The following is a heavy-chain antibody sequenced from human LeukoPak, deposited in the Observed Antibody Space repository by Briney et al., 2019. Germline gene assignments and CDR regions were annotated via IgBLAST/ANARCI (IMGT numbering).Heavy chain of an antibody. CDR1: GGSISSYY. D-gene: IGHD6-19*01. V-gene: IGHV4-59*08. CDR3: AXXGYSSGSYYFDY. J-gene: IGHJ4*02. CDR2: IYYSGST. Sequence: SETLSLTCTVSGGSISSYYWSWIRQPPGKGLEWIGYIYYSGSTNYNPSLKSRVTISVDTSKNQFSLKLSSVTAADTAVYYCAXXGYSSGSYYFDYWGQGTLVTVSS.